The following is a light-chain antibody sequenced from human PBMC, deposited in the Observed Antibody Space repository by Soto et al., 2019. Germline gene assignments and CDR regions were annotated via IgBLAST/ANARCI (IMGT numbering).Light chain of an antibody. J-gene: IGKJ1*01. CDR3: QQYGRSPRT. CDR1: QSVSRD. Sequence: VMTQSPATLSVSPGERATLSCRASQSVSRDLGWYQQKPGQAPRLLMYGASSRATGIPDRFSGSGSGTDFTLTIRTLEPEDFAVYYCQQYGRSPRTFGQGTKVDIK. V-gene: IGKV3-20*01. CDR2: GAS.